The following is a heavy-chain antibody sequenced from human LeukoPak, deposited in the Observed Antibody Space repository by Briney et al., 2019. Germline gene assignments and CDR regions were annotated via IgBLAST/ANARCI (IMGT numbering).Heavy chain of an antibody. Sequence: GGSLRLSCAASGFTFSSYAMSWVRQAPGKGLEWVSAISGSGGSTYYADSVKGRITISRDNSKNTLYLQMNSLRAEDTAVYYCAKGSLGATNYFDYWGQGTLVTVSS. J-gene: IGHJ4*02. CDR2: ISGSGGST. V-gene: IGHV3-23*01. CDR3: AKGSLGATNYFDY. D-gene: IGHD1-26*01. CDR1: GFTFSSYA.